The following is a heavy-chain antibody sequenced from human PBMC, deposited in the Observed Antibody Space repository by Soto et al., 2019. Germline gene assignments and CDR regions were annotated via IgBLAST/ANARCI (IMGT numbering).Heavy chain of an antibody. Sequence: QLQLQESGPGLVKPSETLSLTCTVSGGSISSSSYYWGWIRQPPGKGREWIGSINYSGSTYYNPSLKSRVTISVDTSKNQFSLKLSAVTAADTAVYYCARLGVSATLGWFDPWGQGTLVTVSS. CDR1: GGSISSSSYY. CDR3: ARLGVSATLGWFDP. CDR2: INYSGST. D-gene: IGHD7-27*01. V-gene: IGHV4-39*01. J-gene: IGHJ5*02.